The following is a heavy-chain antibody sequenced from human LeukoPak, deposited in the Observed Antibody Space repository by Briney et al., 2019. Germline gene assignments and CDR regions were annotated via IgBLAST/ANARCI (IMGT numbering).Heavy chain of an antibody. Sequence: ASVKVSSKASVGTFSIDAISWVRQAPGQGREWMGRIIPILGIANYAQKFQGRVTITADKSTSTAYLELSSLRSEDTDVYYCARDLWYSSSWSREYNWFDPWGQGTLVTVSS. CDR3: ARDLWYSSSWSREYNWFDP. CDR2: IIPILGIA. D-gene: IGHD6-13*01. V-gene: IGHV1-69*04. CDR1: VGTFSIDA. J-gene: IGHJ5*02.